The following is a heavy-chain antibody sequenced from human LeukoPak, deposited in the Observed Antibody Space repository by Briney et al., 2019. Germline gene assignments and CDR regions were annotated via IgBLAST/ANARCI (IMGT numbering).Heavy chain of an antibody. J-gene: IGHJ3*02. CDR3: AKDVSGWDWAFDI. V-gene: IGHV3-30*18. Sequence: QPGGPLSLSCAASGFTFSCCGMHWGRQTPGKVMELVGVISYDGVNNYYADSVKGRFTISRDNSKNTLYLQMNSLRAEDTAVYYCAKDVSGWDWAFDIWGQGTMVTVSS. CDR1: GFTFSCCG. CDR2: ISYDGVNN. D-gene: IGHD1-26*01.